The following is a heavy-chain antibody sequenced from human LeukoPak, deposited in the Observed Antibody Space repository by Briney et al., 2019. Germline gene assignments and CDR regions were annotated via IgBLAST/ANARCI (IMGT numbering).Heavy chain of an antibody. D-gene: IGHD3-16*02. Sequence: SETLSLTCIVSAYSISSGYYWSWIRQPAGKGLEWIGRIYTSGSTNYNPSLKSRVTMSVDTSKNQFSLKLSPVTAADTAVYYCARVLSSYYMDVWGKGTTVTISS. CDR3: ARVLSSYYMDV. CDR2: IYTSGST. CDR1: AYSISSGYY. J-gene: IGHJ6*03. V-gene: IGHV4-4*07.